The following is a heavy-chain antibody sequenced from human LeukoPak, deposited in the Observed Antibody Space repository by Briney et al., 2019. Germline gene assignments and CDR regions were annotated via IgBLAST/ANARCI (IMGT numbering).Heavy chain of an antibody. CDR2: ISYDGSNK. Sequence: GGSLRLSCVASGFTFSSYGMHWVRQAPGKGLEWVAVISYDGSNKYYADSVKGRFTISRDNSKNTLYLQMNSPRAEDTAVYYCAKSEKFTIFGVAIDYWGQGTLVTVSS. CDR1: GFTFSSYG. D-gene: IGHD3-3*01. CDR3: AKSEKFTIFGVAIDY. V-gene: IGHV3-30*18. J-gene: IGHJ4*02.